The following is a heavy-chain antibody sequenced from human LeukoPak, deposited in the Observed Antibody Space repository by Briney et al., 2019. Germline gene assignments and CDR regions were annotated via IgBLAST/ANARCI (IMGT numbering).Heavy chain of an antibody. Sequence: GGSLRLSCAASGFTFSDSAMTWVRQAPGKGLEWVSAISGAGGDTYYADSVKGRFTISRDNSKNTVYLQINSLRAEDTALYYCAKLSGTYGTTSRVLNFWGQGTLVTVSS. CDR2: ISGAGGDT. CDR3: AKLSGTYGTTSRVLNF. CDR1: GFTFSDSA. J-gene: IGHJ4*02. V-gene: IGHV3-23*01. D-gene: IGHD1-1*01.